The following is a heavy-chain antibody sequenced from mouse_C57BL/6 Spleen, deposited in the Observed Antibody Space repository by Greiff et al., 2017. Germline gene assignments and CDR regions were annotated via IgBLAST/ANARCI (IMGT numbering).Heavy chain of an antibody. CDR2: IHPNSGST. D-gene: IGHD2-5*01. Sequence: LQQPGAELVKPGASVKLSCKASGYTFTSYWMHWVKQRPGQGLEWIGMIHPNSGSTNYNENFKSKATLTVDKSSSTAYMQLSSLTSEDSAVYYCAKYSNYQEWFAYWGQGTLVTVSA. V-gene: IGHV1-64*01. CDR3: AKYSNYQEWFAY. J-gene: IGHJ3*01. CDR1: GYTFTSYW.